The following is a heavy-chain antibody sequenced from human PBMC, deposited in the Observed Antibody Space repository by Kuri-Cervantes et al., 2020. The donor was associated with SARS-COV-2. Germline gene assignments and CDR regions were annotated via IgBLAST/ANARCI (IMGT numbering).Heavy chain of an antibody. J-gene: IGHJ4*02. CDR2: ISYDGSNK. Sequence: GGSRRLSCAASGFTFSSYGMHWVRQAPGKGLEWVAVISYDGSNKYNADSVKGRFTISRDNSKNTLYLQMNSLRAEDTAVDYCARALWFGEKMDYWGQGTLVTVSS. V-gene: IGHV3-30*06. D-gene: IGHD3-10*01. CDR3: ARALWFGEKMDY. CDR1: GFTFSSYG.